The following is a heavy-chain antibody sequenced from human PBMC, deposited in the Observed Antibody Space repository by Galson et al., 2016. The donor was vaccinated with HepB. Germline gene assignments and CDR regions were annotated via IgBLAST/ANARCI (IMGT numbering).Heavy chain of an antibody. CDR2: ISFSGST. J-gene: IGHJ4*02. Sequence: TLSLTCSVSGGSISSGAYYWSWIRQHPGKGLEWIGYISFSGSTHYNPSLTSRVTISADTSKMQFSLQLTSVTAADTAVYYCARDRGYCSRTSCYDHLNFDYWGQGALVTVSS. CDR1: GGSISSGAYY. CDR3: ARDRGYCSRTSCYDHLNFDY. D-gene: IGHD2-2*01. V-gene: IGHV4-31*03.